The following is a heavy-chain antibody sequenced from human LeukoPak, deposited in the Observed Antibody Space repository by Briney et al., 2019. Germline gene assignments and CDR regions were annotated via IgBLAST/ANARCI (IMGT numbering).Heavy chain of an antibody. Sequence: ASVKVSCEASGYTFTTYAMHWVRQAPGQRLEWMGWINAGNGNTKYSQKFQGRVTITRDTSASTAYLELSSLRSEDTAMYYCARVTDYVWGSYRYWGQGTLVTVSS. CDR1: GYTFTTYA. CDR3: ARVTDYVWGSYRY. D-gene: IGHD3-16*02. V-gene: IGHV1-3*01. CDR2: INAGNGNT. J-gene: IGHJ4*02.